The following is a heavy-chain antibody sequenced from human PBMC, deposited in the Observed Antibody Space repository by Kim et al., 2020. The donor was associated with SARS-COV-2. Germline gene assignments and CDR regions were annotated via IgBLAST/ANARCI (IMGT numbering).Heavy chain of an antibody. D-gene: IGHD3-22*01. CDR3: ARAPPVVVIPSAPNDD. V-gene: IGHV1-18*01. CDR1: GYTFTSYG. J-gene: IGHJ4*02. Sequence: ASVKVSCKASGYTFTSYGINWVRQAPGQGLEWMAWISAYNGNTNYAQHLQGRVTMTTDTSTSTAYMELRSLRSDDTAVYYCARAPPVVVIPSAPNDDWGQGTLVTVSS. CDR2: ISAYNGNT.